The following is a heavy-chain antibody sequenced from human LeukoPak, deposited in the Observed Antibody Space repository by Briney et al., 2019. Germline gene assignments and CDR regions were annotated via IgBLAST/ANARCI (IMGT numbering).Heavy chain of an antibody. Sequence: TSETLSLACTVSGGSITGYLWSWIRQPPGKGLEWIGYIHYSGNTNYNPSLKGRVTMSVDTSKNQFSLKLSSVTAADTAVYYCARGDSYGPEFYDYWGQGTLVTVSS. V-gene: IGHV4-59*01. CDR3: ARGDSYGPEFYDY. J-gene: IGHJ4*02. CDR2: IHYSGNT. D-gene: IGHD5-18*01. CDR1: GGSITGYL.